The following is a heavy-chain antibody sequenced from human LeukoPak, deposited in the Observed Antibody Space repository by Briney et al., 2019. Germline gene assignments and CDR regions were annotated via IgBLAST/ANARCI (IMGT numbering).Heavy chain of an antibody. CDR2: TYQRSKWYN. D-gene: IGHD6-19*01. J-gene: IGHJ4*02. Sequence: SQTLSLTCAISGDSVSIDSAAWNWIRQSPSRGLEWLGRTYQRSKWYNDYAVSVKSRITINPDISKNQFSLQLNSVTPEDTAVYYCARSPSPYSSGWYFDYWGQGTLVTVSS. V-gene: IGHV6-1*01. CDR1: GDSVSIDSAA. CDR3: ARSPSPYSSGWYFDY.